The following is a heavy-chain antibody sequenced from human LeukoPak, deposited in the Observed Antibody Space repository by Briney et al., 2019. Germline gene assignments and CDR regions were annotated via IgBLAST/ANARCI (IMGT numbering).Heavy chain of an antibody. J-gene: IGHJ3*02. Sequence: PGGSLRLSCAASGFTFNSYTLNWVRQAPGKGLEWVSSIDSSSSYIYYADSVKGRFTISRDNAKNSLYLQMNSLRAEDTAVYYCARVLQPLMIVGSWHAFDIWGQGTMVTVSS. CDR3: ARVLQPLMIVGSWHAFDI. V-gene: IGHV3-21*01. D-gene: IGHD3-22*01. CDR2: IDSSSSYI. CDR1: GFTFNSYT.